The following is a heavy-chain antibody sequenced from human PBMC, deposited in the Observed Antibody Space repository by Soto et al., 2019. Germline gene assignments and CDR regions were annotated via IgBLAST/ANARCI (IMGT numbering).Heavy chain of an antibody. J-gene: IGHJ4*02. CDR3: ARGKIKPHSGYGIDY. V-gene: IGHV1-2*04. CDR2: INPNSGGT. D-gene: IGHD5-12*01. Sequence: ASVKVSCKASGYTFTGYYIHWVRQAPGQGLEWMGWINPNSGGTNYAQKFQGWVTMTRDTSISTAYMELSRLRSDDTAVYYCARGKIKPHSGYGIDYWGQGTLVTVSS. CDR1: GYTFTGYY.